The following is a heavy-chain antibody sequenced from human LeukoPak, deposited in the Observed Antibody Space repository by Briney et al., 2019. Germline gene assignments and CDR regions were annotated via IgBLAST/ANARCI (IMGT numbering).Heavy chain of an antibody. CDR3: AHTRAAGGFSFDY. Sequence: SGPTLVKPTQTLTLTCAFAGFSISTTAVGVGWIRRPPGKALEWLALIYWNDDKRCSSSLKSRLTVTKDTSKNQVVLTMANMDPVDTATYYCAHTRAAGGFSFDYWGQGALVTVSS. D-gene: IGHD6-13*01. CDR2: IYWNDDK. CDR1: GFSISTTAVG. J-gene: IGHJ4*02. V-gene: IGHV2-5*01.